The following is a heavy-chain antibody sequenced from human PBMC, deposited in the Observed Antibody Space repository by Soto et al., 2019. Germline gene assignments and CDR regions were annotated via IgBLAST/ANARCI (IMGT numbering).Heavy chain of an antibody. CDR1: GYTFNSFW. CDR2: MFPWTSDT. J-gene: IGHJ4*02. V-gene: IGHV5-51*01. D-gene: IGHD3-16*01. CDR3: ARVQNVWGDGYNLAY. Sequence: GESLKISCQGSGYTFNSFWIGWVRQMPGEGLEWMGLMFPWTSDTRYSPSFQGHVSISVDRSTGTGYLQWNSLKASDTAMYYCARVQNVWGDGYNLAYWGQGTLVTVSS.